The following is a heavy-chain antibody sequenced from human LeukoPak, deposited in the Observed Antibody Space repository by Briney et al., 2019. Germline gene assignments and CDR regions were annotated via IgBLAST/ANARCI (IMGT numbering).Heavy chain of an antibody. CDR3: ARHGVLEYPPTG. J-gene: IGHJ4*02. Sequence: SETLSLTCTVSGGSISSSSYYWGWIRQPPGEGLEWIGSIYYSGSTYYNPSLKSRVTISVDTSKNQFSLKLSSVTAADTAVYYCARHGVLEYPPTGWGQGTLVTVSS. V-gene: IGHV4-39*01. CDR1: GGSISSSSYY. CDR2: IYYSGST. D-gene: IGHD1-1*01.